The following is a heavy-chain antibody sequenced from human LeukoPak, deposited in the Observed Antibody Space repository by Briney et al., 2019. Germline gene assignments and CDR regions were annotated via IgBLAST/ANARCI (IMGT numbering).Heavy chain of an antibody. CDR3: ARDAPKRDTAMDLDY. CDR2: ISYDGNNQ. CDR1: GFSFRSYG. V-gene: IGHV3-30*03. D-gene: IGHD5-18*01. J-gene: IGHJ4*02. Sequence: GGSLRLSCAASGFSFRSYGMHWVRQAPGKGLEWVAVISYDGNNQYYADSVKGRFTISRENSKNTLYLQMNSLRAEDTAVYYCARDAPKRDTAMDLDYWAREPWSPSPQ.